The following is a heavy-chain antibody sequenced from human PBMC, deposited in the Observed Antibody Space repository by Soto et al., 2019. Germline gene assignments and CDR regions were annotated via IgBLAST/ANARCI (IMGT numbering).Heavy chain of an antibody. CDR3: ANSGSYYMGY. D-gene: IGHD1-26*01. J-gene: IGHJ4*02. CDR2: ISSGSSTI. V-gene: IGHV3-48*02. Sequence: EVQLVESGGGSVQPGGSLRLSCAASGSTFSNYIMNWVRQAPGKGLEWVSYISSGSSTIYYADSVKGRFTISRDNARNSLYLQMNSLRDEDTAVYYCANSGSYYMGYWGQGTLVTVSS. CDR1: GSTFSNYI.